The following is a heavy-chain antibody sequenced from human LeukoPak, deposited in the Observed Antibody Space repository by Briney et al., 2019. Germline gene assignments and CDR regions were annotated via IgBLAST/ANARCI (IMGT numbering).Heavy chain of an antibody. CDR3: AREKQSGRTPFDY. CDR1: GFTFTGHS. D-gene: IGHD2-15*01. Sequence: GRSLRLSCVASGFTFTGHSMHWVRQAPGKGLEWVAVLGNDEKTIFYADSVKGRFTVSRDNSKNTVYLQMNSLRDGDTAVYYCAREKQSGRTPFDYWGQGSLVTVSS. J-gene: IGHJ4*02. CDR2: LGNDEKTI. V-gene: IGHV3-30*04.